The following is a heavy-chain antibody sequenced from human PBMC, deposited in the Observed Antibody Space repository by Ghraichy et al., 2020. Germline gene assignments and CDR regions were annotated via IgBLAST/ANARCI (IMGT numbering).Heavy chain of an antibody. D-gene: IGHD1-26*01. CDR3: AREGSGSYYHWFDP. Sequence: ASVKVSCKASGYTFTGYYMHWVRQAPGQGLEWMGWINPNSGGTNYAQKFQGRVTMTRDTSISTAYMELSRLRSDDTAVYYCAREGSGSYYHWFDPWGQGTLVTVSS. J-gene: IGHJ5*02. V-gene: IGHV1-2*02. CDR2: INPNSGGT. CDR1: GYTFTGYY.